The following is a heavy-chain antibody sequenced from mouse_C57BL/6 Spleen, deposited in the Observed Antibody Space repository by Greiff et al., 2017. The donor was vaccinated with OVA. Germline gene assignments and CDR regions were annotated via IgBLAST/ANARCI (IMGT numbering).Heavy chain of an antibody. J-gene: IGHJ2*01. CDR3: ARDGSSYDYFDY. Sequence: VQLQQPGAELVKPGASVKMSCKASGYTFTSYWITWVKQRPGQGLEWIGDIYPGSGSTNYNEKSKSKATLTVDTSSSTAYMQLSSLTSEDSAVYYCARDGSSYDYFDYWGQGTTLTVSS. CDR1: GYTFTSYW. D-gene: IGHD1-1*01. V-gene: IGHV1-55*01. CDR2: IYPGSGST.